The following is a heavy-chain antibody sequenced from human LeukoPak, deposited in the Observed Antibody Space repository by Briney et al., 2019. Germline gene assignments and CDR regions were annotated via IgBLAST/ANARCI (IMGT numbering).Heavy chain of an antibody. CDR1: GFTFSSYA. J-gene: IGHJ5*02. CDR2: ISYDGSNK. D-gene: IGHD3-9*01. Sequence: GGSLRLSCAASGFTFSSYAMHWVRQAPGKGLEWVAVISYDGSNKYYADSVKGRFTISRDNAKNSLYLQMNSLRAEDTAVYYCASFDRFDPWGPGTLVTVSS. V-gene: IGHV3-30*04. CDR3: ASFDRFDP.